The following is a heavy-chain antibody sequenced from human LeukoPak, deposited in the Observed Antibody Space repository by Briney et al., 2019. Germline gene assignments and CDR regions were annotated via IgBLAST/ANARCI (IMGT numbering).Heavy chain of an antibody. CDR2: ISSSGSTI. D-gene: IGHD2-2*01. J-gene: IGHJ4*02. CDR1: GFTFSNYA. V-gene: IGHV3-48*03. CDR3: ATLPQEDIVVVPAANMVDY. Sequence: GGSLRLSCAASGFTFSNYAMSWVRQAPGKGLEWISYISSSGSTIYYADSVKGRFTISRDNAKNSLYLQMNSLRAEDTAVYYCATLPQEDIVVVPAANMVDYWGQGTLVTVSS.